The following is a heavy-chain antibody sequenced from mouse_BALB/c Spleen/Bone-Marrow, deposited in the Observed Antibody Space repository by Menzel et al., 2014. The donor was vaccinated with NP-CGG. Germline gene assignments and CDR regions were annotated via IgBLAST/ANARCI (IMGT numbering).Heavy chain of an antibody. Sequence: QVQLQQSGPELVKPGASVRISCEASGYTFTSYYIHWVKQRPGQGLEWIGWIYPGNVNTKYNEKFKGKATLTADKSSSAAYMQLSSLTSEDSAVYFCAGLLRGDYAMDYWGQGTSVTVSS. V-gene: IGHV1S56*01. D-gene: IGHD2-3*01. CDR3: AGLLRGDYAMDY. CDR1: GYTFTSYY. CDR2: IYPGNVNT. J-gene: IGHJ4*01.